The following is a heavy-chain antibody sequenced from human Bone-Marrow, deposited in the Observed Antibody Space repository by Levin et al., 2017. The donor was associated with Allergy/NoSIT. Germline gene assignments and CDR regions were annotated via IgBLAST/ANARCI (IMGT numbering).Heavy chain of an antibody. CDR1: GFTFSSYG. V-gene: IGHV3-33*01. J-gene: IGHJ4*02. CDR3: ASDVGTTTSPELGLRYDY. Sequence: QASETLSLTCAASGFTFSSYGMHWVRQAPGKGLEWVAAIWYDGSSKYYTDSVKGRFTISRDNSTNALYLQMSSLRVEDTAVYYCASDVGTTTSPELGLRYDYWGQGTLVTVSS. D-gene: IGHD1-7*01. CDR2: IWYDGSSK.